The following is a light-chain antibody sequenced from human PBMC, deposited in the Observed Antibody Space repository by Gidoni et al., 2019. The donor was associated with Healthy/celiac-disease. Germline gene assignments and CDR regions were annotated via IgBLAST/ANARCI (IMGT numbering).Light chain of an antibody. J-gene: IGLJ2*01. V-gene: IGLV2-23*01. CDR2: KGS. CDR3: CSYAGSSTYVV. Sequence: SALTQPASVSGSPGQSITISCTGTSRDVGSYNLVSWYQQHPGKAPKLMLYKGSKRPSGVSNRFSGSKSGNTASLTISGLQAEDEADYYCCSYAGSSTYVVFGGGTKLTVL. CDR1: SRDVGSYNL.